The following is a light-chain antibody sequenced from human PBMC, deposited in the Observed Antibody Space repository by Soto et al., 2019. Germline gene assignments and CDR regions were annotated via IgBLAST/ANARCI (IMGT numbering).Light chain of an antibody. CDR1: SSDVGGYNY. Sequence: QSVLTQPASVSGSPGQSITISCSGTSSDVGGYNYVSWYQQHPGKAHKLMISDVSNRPSGVSNRFSGSKSGNTASMTISGLQAEDEADYYCSSYTSSSTLSYVFGTGTKVTVL. V-gene: IGLV2-14*01. J-gene: IGLJ1*01. CDR2: DVS. CDR3: SSYTSSSTLSYV.